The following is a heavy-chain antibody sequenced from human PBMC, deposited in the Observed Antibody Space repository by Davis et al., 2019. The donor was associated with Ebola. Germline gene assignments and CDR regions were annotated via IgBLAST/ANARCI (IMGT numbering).Heavy chain of an antibody. J-gene: IGHJ5*02. CDR2: IYYRGTT. V-gene: IGHV4-39*01. D-gene: IGHD2-15*01. CDR3: ARRWSMRWGVVVAATGFDP. CDR1: GGAISNSTDY. Sequence: PSETLSLTCTVSGGAISNSTDYWGWIRQPPGKGLEWIANIYYRGTTQYNPSFKSRAAISVETSKNQFSLELRSVTAADTAVYYCARRWSMRWGVVVAATGFDPWGQGTLVTVSS.